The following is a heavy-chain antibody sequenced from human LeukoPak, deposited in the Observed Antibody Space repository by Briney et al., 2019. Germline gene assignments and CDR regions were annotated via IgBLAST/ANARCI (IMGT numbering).Heavy chain of an antibody. V-gene: IGHV4-59*01. CDR3: ARDRVGVRGVRSYYYYGMDV. Sequence: PSETLSLTCTVSGGSISSYYWSWIRQPPGKGLEWIGYIYYSGSTNYNPSLKSRVTISVDTSKNQFSLKLSSVTAADTAVYYCARDRVGVRGVRSYYYYGMDVWGQGTTVTVSS. J-gene: IGHJ6*02. CDR2: IYYSGST. CDR1: GGSISSYY. D-gene: IGHD3-10*01.